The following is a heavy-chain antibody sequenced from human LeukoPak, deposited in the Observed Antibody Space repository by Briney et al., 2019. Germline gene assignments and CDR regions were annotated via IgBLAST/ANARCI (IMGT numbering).Heavy chain of an antibody. CDR2: IFYSGST. V-gene: IGHV4-39*01. CDR1: GGSISSSGYS. Sequence: SETLSLTCTVSGGSISSSGYSWGWIRQSPGKGLEWIGNIFYSGSTYYNPSLKSRLTISVDTSKNQFSLKLSSVTAADTAVYYCASRKHYYDGSGYSKGYYFDYWGQGTLVTVSS. D-gene: IGHD3-22*01. J-gene: IGHJ4*02. CDR3: ASRKHYYDGSGYSKGYYFDY.